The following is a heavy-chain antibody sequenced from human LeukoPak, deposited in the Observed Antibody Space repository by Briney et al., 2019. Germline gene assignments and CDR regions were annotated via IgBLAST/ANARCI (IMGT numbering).Heavy chain of an antibody. CDR1: GGSISSSNW. CDR3: ARELAVAGTHVGNY. D-gene: IGHD6-19*01. Sequence: SETLSLTCAVSGGSISSSNWWSWVRQPPGKGLEWIGEIYHSGSTNYNPSLKSRVTISVDKSKNLFSLKLSSVTAADTAVYYCARELAVAGTHVGNYWGQGTLVTVSS. CDR2: IYHSGST. J-gene: IGHJ4*02. V-gene: IGHV4-4*02.